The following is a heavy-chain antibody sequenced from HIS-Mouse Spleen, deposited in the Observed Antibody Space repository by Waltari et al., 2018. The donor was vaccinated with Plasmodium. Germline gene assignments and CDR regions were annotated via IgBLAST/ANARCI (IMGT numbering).Heavy chain of an antibody. V-gene: IGHV4-34*01. J-gene: IGHJ2*01. CDR1: VGSFSGYY. CDR2: INHSGST. Sequence: QVQLQQWGAGLLKPSETLSLTCAVYVGSFSGYYWSWIRQPPGKGLAWIGEINHSGSTNYNPSLKSRVTISVDTSKNQFSLKLSSVTAADTAVYYCARVTSSGVYWYFDLWGRGTLVTVSS. D-gene: IGHD3-3*01. CDR3: ARVTSSGVYWYFDL.